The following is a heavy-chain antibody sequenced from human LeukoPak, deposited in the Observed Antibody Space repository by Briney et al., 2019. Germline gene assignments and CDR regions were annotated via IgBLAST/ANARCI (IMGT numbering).Heavy chain of an antibody. V-gene: IGHV3-21*01. CDR1: GFTFSSYS. D-gene: IGHD6-19*01. CDR2: ISSSSSYI. Sequence: PGGSLRLSCAASGFTFSSYSMNWVRQPPGKGLEWVSSISSSSSYIYYADSVKGRFTISRDNAKNSLYLKLNSLRAEDTAVYYCASGNSGWQYYFDYWGQGTLVTVSS. CDR3: ASGNSGWQYYFDY. J-gene: IGHJ4*02.